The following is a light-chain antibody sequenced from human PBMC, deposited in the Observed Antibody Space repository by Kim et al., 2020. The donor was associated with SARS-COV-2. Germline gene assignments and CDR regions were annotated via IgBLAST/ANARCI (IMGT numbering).Light chain of an antibody. CDR1: QAISNY. CDR2: GAS. CDR3: QKYNTAPLT. Sequence: DIQMTQSPSSLSASVGDRVTITCRASQAISNYLAWYQQKPGKVPKLLIYGASTLQSGVPSRFSGSGSGTYFTLTISSLQPEDVATFYCQKYNTAPLTFGGGTKVDIK. J-gene: IGKJ4*01. V-gene: IGKV1-27*01.